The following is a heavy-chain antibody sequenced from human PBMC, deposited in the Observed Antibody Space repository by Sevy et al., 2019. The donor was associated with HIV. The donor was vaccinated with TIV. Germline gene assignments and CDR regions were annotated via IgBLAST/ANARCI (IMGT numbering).Heavy chain of an antibody. J-gene: IGHJ5*02. CDR1: GFTFSSYG. D-gene: IGHD6-6*01. CDR2: IWYDGSNK. V-gene: IGHV3-33*01. Sequence: GGSLRLSCAASGFTFSSYGMHWVRQAPGKGLEWAAVIWYDGSNKYYADSVKGRFTISRDNSKNTLYLQMNSLRAEDTAVYYCARDRTIVIAARPSNWFDPWGQGTLVTVSS. CDR3: ARDRTIVIAARPSNWFDP.